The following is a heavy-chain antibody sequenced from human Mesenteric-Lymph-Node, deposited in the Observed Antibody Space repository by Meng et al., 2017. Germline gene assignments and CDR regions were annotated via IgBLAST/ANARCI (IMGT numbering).Heavy chain of an antibody. CDR2: INSGGSAI. CDR3: AREPYSSSWYYYYGMDV. Sequence: GGSLRLSCAASGFTFSSYAMSWVRQAPGKGLEWVSGINSGGSAIYYADSVKGRFTISRDNAKNSLYLQMNSLRAEDTAVYYCAREPYSSSWYYYYGMDVWGQGTTVTVSS. CDR1: GFTFSSYA. J-gene: IGHJ6*02. V-gene: IGHV3-48*03. D-gene: IGHD6-13*01.